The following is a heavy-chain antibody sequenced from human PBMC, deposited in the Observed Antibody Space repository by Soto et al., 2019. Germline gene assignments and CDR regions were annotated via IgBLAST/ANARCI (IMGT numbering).Heavy chain of an antibody. J-gene: IGHJ5*02. V-gene: IGHV3-15*07. CDR1: GFTFGDAW. CDR3: TTLGTS. Sequence: EVQLVESGGGWVKPGGSLTLSCVASGFTFGDAWMNWVRQAAGKGLEWVGHVKTKSEGETTDYAAPVKGRFTIWRDDSTNTLYLQMISLKSEDTGIYFCTTLGTSWGQGTQVTVSS. D-gene: IGHD1-7*01. CDR2: VKTKSEGETT.